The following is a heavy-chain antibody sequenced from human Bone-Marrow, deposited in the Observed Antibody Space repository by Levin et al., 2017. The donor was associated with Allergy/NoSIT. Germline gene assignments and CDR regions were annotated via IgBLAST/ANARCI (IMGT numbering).Heavy chain of an antibody. V-gene: IGHV3-9*01. J-gene: IGHJ4*02. Sequence: GGSLRLSCAASGFTFDDYAMHWVRQAPGKGLEWVSGISWNSGSIGYADSVKGRFTISRDNAKNSLYLQMNSLRAEDTALYYCAKRVSSSGGYFDYWGQGTLVTVSS. CDR1: GFTFDDYA. D-gene: IGHD6-6*01. CDR3: AKRVSSSGGYFDY. CDR2: ISWNSGSI.